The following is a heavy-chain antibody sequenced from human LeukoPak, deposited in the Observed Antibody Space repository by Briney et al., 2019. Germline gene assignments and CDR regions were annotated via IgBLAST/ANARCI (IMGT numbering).Heavy chain of an antibody. V-gene: IGHV3-66*01. CDR3: ARDSSGPLY. CDR1: GASIRSGGYY. CDR2: IYSGGGT. Sequence: LSLTCTVSGASIRSGGYYWSWVRQAPGKGLEWVSVIYSGGGTYYADSVKGRFTISRDNSKNTLYLQMNSLRAEDTAVYYCARDSSGPLYWGQGTLVTVSS. J-gene: IGHJ4*02. D-gene: IGHD6-19*01.